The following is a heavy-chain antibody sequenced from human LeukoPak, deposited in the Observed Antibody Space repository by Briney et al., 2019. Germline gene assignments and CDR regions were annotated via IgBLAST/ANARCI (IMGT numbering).Heavy chain of an antibody. J-gene: IGHJ3*02. D-gene: IGHD3-16*01. CDR3: ARLKFLGGNEAFDI. Sequence: SETLSLTCGVSGGSITSSNWWSWVRQPPGKGLEWIGEIYHSGSTNYNPSLKSRVTILVDKSKNQFSLRLSSVTAADTAVYYCARLKFLGGNEAFDIWGQGTMVTVSS. V-gene: IGHV4-4*02. CDR2: IYHSGST. CDR1: GGSITSSNW.